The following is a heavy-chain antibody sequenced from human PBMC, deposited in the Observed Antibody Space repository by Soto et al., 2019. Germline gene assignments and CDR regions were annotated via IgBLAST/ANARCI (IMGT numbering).Heavy chain of an antibody. J-gene: IGHJ4*02. V-gene: IGHV3-23*01. CDR2: FRSGGDDDTT. CDR3: AKKVNSGSGSQFFDY. Sequence: VQLLESGGGLVQPGGSLRLSCAASGFTFSSYSMSWVRQAPGKGLEWVSGFRSGGDDDTTYYADSGRGRFTISRDNTKNTLFLQMNSLRAEDTAIYYCAKKVNSGSGSQFFDYWGQGTLVTVSS. CDR1: GFTFSSYS. D-gene: IGHD3-10*01.